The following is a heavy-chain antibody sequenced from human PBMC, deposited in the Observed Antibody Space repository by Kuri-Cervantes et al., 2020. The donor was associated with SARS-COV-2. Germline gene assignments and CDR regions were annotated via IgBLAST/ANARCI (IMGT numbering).Heavy chain of an antibody. D-gene: IGHD7-27*01. J-gene: IGHJ4*02. Sequence: GGSLRLSCAASGFTFSSYAMHWVRQAPGKGLEWVAVISYDGSNKYYADSVKGRFTISRDNSKNTLYLQMNSLRAEDTAVYYCARGLRLGKSLDYWGQETLVTVSS. CDR1: GFTFSSYA. CDR2: ISYDGSNK. V-gene: IGHV3-30-3*01. CDR3: ARGLRLGKSLDY.